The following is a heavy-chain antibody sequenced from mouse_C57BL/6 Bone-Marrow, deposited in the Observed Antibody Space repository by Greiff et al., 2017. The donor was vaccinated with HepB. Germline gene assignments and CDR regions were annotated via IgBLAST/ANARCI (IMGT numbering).Heavy chain of an antibody. J-gene: IGHJ2*01. Sequence: EVKLVESGGGLVQPGGSLKLSCAASGFTFSDYYMYWVRQTPEKRLEWVAYISNGGGSTYYPDTVKGRFTISRDNAKNTLYLQMSRLKSEDTAMYYCARHWGYYDYEGYFDYWGQGTTLTVSS. CDR2: ISNGGGST. V-gene: IGHV5-12*01. CDR1: GFTFSDYY. D-gene: IGHD2-4*01. CDR3: ARHWGYYDYEGYFDY.